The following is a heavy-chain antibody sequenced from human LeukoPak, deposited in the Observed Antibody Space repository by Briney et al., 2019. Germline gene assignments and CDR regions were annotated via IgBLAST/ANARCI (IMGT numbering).Heavy chain of an antibody. J-gene: IGHJ4*02. V-gene: IGHV3-66*02. CDR1: GFTVSSNY. D-gene: IGHD3-3*01. CDR2: IYSGGST. Sequence: GGSLRLSCAASGFTVSSNYMSWVRQAPGKGLEWVSVIYSGGSTYYADSVKGRFTISRDNSKNTLYLQMNSLRAEDTAVYYCARDRRYDFWSGYYSYYFDCWGQGTLVTVSS. CDR3: ARDRRYDFWSGYYSYYFDC.